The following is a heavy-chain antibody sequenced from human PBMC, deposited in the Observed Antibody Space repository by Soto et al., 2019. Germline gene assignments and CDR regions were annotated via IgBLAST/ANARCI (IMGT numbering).Heavy chain of an antibody. J-gene: IGHJ6*02. CDR1: GGSVSSGSYY. V-gene: IGHV4-61*01. CDR2: IHYSGST. Sequence: QVQLQESGPGLVKPSETLSLTCTVSGGSVSSGSYYWSWIRQPPGKGLEWIGYIHYSGSTNYNPSLNSRATGSVDTSKNQFSLKVSSVTAADTAVYYCARDRPYDGMDGWGQGTTVTVSS. CDR3: ARDRPYDGMDG.